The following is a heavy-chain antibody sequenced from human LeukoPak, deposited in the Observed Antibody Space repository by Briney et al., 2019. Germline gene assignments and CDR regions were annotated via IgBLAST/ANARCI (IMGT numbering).Heavy chain of an antibody. J-gene: IGHJ4*02. CDR2: ISYDGSNK. Sequence: GRSLRLSCAASGFTFSSYGMHWVRQAPGKGREGGAVISYDGSNKYYADSVKGRFTISRDNSKNTLYLQMNSLRAEDTAVYYCAKESLGYCSSTSCYVESFDYWGQGTLVTVSS. CDR3: AKESLGYCSSTSCYVESFDY. D-gene: IGHD2-2*01. V-gene: IGHV3-30*18. CDR1: GFTFSSYG.